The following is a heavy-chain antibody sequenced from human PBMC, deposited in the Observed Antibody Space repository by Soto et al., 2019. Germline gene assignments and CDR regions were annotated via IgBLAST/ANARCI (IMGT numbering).Heavy chain of an antibody. V-gene: IGHV4-30-4*01. CDR1: GDSIRSGAYY. J-gene: IGHJ5*02. D-gene: IGHD2-2*01. CDR2: IFYSGYT. CDR3: ARECSHTTCYVTTFYNWFDP. Sequence: PSETLSLTCTVSGDSIRSGAYYWSWIRQPPGKGLEWMGYIFYSGYTYYTPSLKSRLTISVDTSKNQFSLKLTSVTAADTAVYYCARECSHTTCYVTTFYNWFDPWGQGTLVTVSS.